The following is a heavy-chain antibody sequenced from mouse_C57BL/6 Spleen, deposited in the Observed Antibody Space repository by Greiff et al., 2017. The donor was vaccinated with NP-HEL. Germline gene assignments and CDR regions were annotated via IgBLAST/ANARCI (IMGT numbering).Heavy chain of an antibody. CDR2: IHPNSGST. D-gene: IGHD2-4*01. CDR1: GYTFTSYW. Sequence: QVQLQQPGAELVKPGASVKLSCKASGYTFTSYWMHWVKQRPGQGLEWIGMIHPNSGSTNYNEKFKSKATLTVDTSSSTAYMQLSSLTSEDSAVYYCAEITTKYAMDYWGQGTSVTVSS. V-gene: IGHV1-64*01. J-gene: IGHJ4*01. CDR3: AEITTKYAMDY.